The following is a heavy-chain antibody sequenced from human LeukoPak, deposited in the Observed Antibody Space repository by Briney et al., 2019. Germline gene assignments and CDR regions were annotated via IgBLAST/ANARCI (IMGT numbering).Heavy chain of an antibody. D-gene: IGHD7-27*01. CDR2: IYHTGST. V-gene: IGHV4-59*01. CDR3: ASRKLGNDY. CDR1: GFTFSSYE. J-gene: IGHJ4*02. Sequence: GSLRLSCAASGFTFSSYEMNWVRQAPGKGLEWIGYIYHTGSTSYSPSLKSRVTISADTSQNQFSLKLSSVTAADTAVYYCASRKLGNDYWGQGTLVTVSS.